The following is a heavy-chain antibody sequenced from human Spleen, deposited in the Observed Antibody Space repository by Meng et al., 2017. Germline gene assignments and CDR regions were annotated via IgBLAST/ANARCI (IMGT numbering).Heavy chain of an antibody. D-gene: IGHD3-10*01. Sequence: ASVKVSCKASGYTFTGYYMHWVRQAPGQGLEWMGWINPNSGGTNYAQKFQGRVTMTRDTSISTAYMELSRLRSDDTAVYYCARSTAQQDYYGSGSYYSDYWGQGTLVTVSS. CDR3: ARSTAQQDYYGSGSYYSDY. J-gene: IGHJ4*02. CDR2: INPNSGGT. V-gene: IGHV1-2*02. CDR1: GYTFTGYY.